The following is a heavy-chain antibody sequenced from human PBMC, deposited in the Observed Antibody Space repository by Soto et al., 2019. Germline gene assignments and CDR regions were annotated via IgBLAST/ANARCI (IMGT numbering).Heavy chain of an antibody. CDR3: AREQYYYGSGMYYFDY. Sequence: SETLSLTCTVSGGSISSGGYYWSWIRQHPGKGLEWIGYIYYSGSTYYNPSLKSRVTISVDTSKNQFSLKLSSVTAADTAVYYCAREQYYYGSGMYYFDYWGQGTLVTVSS. V-gene: IGHV4-31*03. CDR1: GGSISSGGYY. D-gene: IGHD3-10*01. CDR2: IYYSGST. J-gene: IGHJ4*02.